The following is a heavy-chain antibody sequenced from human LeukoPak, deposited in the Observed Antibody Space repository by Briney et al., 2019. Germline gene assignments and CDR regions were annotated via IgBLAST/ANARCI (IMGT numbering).Heavy chain of an antibody. V-gene: IGHV4-4*02. J-gene: IGHJ4*02. CDR3: AGNSGSYYGSGSYYNVY. Sequence: SETLSLTCAVYGVSINSSSWWSWVRPSPGKGLEWIGDIGHSGGTNYNPSLKSRATISVDKSNTQVSLKLRSATAADTAVYYCAGNSGSYYGSGSYYNVYWGQGTLVIVSS. CDR1: GVSINSSSW. CDR2: IGHSGGT. D-gene: IGHD3-10*01.